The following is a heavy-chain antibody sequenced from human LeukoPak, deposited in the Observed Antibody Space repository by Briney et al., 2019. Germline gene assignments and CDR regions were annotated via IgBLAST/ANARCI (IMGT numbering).Heavy chain of an antibody. J-gene: IGHJ4*02. CDR1: GYTFTNYG. Sequence: ASVKVSCKASGYTFTNYGISWVRQAPGQGLEWMGWISAYNGNTNYAQKLQGRVTMTTDTSTSTVYMELSSLRSEDTAVYYCARAYCTNGVCHIFDYWGQGTLVTVSS. CDR3: ARAYCTNGVCHIFDY. V-gene: IGHV1-18*01. D-gene: IGHD2-8*01. CDR2: ISAYNGNT.